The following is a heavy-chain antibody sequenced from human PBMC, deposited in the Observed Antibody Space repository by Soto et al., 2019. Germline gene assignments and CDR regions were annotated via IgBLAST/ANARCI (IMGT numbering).Heavy chain of an antibody. CDR2: FGSAGDI. Sequence: GGSLRLSCAASGFPFNNYDMLWVRQAPGKGLEWVPTFGSAGDIYYSDSVKGRFTISRDNARKSLYLQMNSLRAADTAVYYCARGGPNWDYYFYGMDVWGQGTTVTVSS. CDR1: GFPFNNYD. CDR3: ARGGPNWDYYFYGMDV. V-gene: IGHV3-13*01. D-gene: IGHD3-16*01. J-gene: IGHJ6*02.